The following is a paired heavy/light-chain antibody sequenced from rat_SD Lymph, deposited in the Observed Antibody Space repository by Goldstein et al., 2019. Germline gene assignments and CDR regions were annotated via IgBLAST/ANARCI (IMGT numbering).Light chain of an antibody. CDR2: WAS. J-gene: IGKJ1*01. CDR3: EQYYDTPWT. V-gene: IGKV8S4*01. Sequence: DIVMTQTPSSQAVSAGEKVTMSCKSSQSLLYSENKKNYLAWYQQKPGQSPKLLISWASTRESGVPDRFIGSGSGTDFTLTISSVQAEDLAVYYCEQYYDTPWTFGGGTKLELK. CDR1: QSLLYSENKKNY.
Heavy chain of an antibody. CDR1: GFSLTSNG. CDR2: IWAGGST. V-gene: IGHV2-72*01. J-gene: IGHJ1*01. CDR3: ARQESYWYFDF. Sequence: QVQLEESGPGLMQPSETLSLTCTVSGFSLTSNGVGWVRQPLGKGLVWMGTIWAGGSTNYNSAVQSRLSISRDTSKSQVFLKMNSLQPEDTGTYYCARQESYWYFDFWGPGTMVTVSS. D-gene: IGHD4-2*01.